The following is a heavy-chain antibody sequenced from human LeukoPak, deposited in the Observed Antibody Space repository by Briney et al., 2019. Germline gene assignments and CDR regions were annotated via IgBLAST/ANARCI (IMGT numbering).Heavy chain of an antibody. CDR1: GGSFSGYY. CDR3: ASPSDGYTNDAFDI. CDR2: IYYSGST. V-gene: IGHV4-59*01. Sequence: SETLSLTCAVYGGSFSGYYWSWIRQPPGKGLEWIGYIYYSGSTNYNPSLKSRVTISVDTSKNQFSLKLSSVTAADTAVYYCASPSDGYTNDAFDIWGQGTMVTVSS. J-gene: IGHJ3*02. D-gene: IGHD5-24*01.